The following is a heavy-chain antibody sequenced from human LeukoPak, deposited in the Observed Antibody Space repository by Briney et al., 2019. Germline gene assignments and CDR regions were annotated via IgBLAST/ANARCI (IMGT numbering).Heavy chain of an antibody. CDR2: IIPIFGTA. Sequence: VASVKVSCKASGGTFSSYAISWVRQAPGQGLEWMGGIIPIFGTANYAQKFQGRVTITADKSTSTAYMELSSLRSEDTAVYYCARQAMVSNCFAPWGQGPLVPVSS. D-gene: IGHD5-18*01. CDR1: GGTFSSYA. V-gene: IGHV1-69*06. J-gene: IGHJ5*02. CDR3: ARQAMVSNCFAP.